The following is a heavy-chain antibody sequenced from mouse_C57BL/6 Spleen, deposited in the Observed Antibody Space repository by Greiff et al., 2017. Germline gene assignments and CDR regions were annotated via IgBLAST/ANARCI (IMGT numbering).Heavy chain of an antibody. CDR3: FTTVVAD. D-gene: IGHD1-1*01. CDR2: IDPSDSYT. Sequence: QVQLKQPGAELVMPGASVKLSCKASGYTFTSYWMHWVKQRPGQGLEWIGEIDPSDSYTNYNQKFKGKSTLTVDKSSSTAYMQLSSLTSEDSAVYYCFTTVVADWGQGTLVTVSA. CDR1: GYTFTSYW. J-gene: IGHJ3*01. V-gene: IGHV1-69*01.